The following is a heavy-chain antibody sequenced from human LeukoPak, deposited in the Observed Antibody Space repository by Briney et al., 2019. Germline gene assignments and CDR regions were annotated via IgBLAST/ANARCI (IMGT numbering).Heavy chain of an antibody. J-gene: IGHJ4*02. CDR1: GGSISSGSYY. D-gene: IGHD3-22*01. CDR2: IYTSGST. Sequence: SPTLSLTCTVSGGSISSGSYYWSWIRQPAGKGLEWIGRIYTSGSTNYNPSLKSRVTISLDTSKNQFSLKLSSVTAADTAVYYCASPTYYSDSSGFPSYFDYWGRGTLVTVSS. V-gene: IGHV4-61*02. CDR3: ASPTYYSDSSGFPSYFDY.